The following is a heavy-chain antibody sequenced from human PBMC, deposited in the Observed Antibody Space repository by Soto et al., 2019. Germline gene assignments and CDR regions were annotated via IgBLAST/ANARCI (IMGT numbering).Heavy chain of an antibody. D-gene: IGHD3-22*01. CDR3: AKMSSENYYDPVFS. V-gene: IGHV3-11*01. CDR1: GFTFRDYY. CDR2: ISSSGNTI. Sequence: QVQLVESGGGLVQTSGSLRIACVASGFTFRDYYMSWVGQAPGKGLEWVSYISSSGNTIYYADSVKGRFTISRDNAKNSVYLQMNSLRAEDTALYFCAKMSSENYYDPVFSWGQGTLVTVSS. J-gene: IGHJ4*02.